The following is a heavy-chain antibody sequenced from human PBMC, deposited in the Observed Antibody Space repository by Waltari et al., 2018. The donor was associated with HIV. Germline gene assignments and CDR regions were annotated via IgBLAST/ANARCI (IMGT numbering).Heavy chain of an antibody. J-gene: IGHJ3*02. CDR1: VFPFSSYA. Sequence: EVQLVESGGGLVQPGGSLRLSCAASVFPFSSYAMNWVRQAPGKGLEWVSTISVSGGSTYYADSVEGRFTISRDNSKNTLYLQMNSLRAEDTAVYYCAKDLFPFDAFDIWGQGTMVTVSS. CDR3: AKDLFPFDAFDI. D-gene: IGHD3-10*02. CDR2: ISVSGGST. V-gene: IGHV3-23*04.